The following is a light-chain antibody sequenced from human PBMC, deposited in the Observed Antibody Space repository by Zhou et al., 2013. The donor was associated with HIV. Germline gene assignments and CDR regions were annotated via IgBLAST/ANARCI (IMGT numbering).Light chain of an antibody. CDR1: QSLNGD. Sequence: IVLTQSPATLSLFPEERATLSCRASQSLNGDLAWYQQKPGRAPRLLIYRGFTRAADVPTRISGSGSGTDFTLTISSLQSEDFAVYYCQQYNNWWTFGQGTKVEIK. J-gene: IGKJ1*01. CDR3: QQYNNWWT. CDR2: RGF. V-gene: IGKV3-15*01.